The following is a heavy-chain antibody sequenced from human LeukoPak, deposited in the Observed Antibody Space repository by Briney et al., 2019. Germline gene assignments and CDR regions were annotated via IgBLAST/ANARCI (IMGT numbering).Heavy chain of an antibody. CDR2: INHSGST. D-gene: IGHD3/OR15-3a*01. V-gene: IGHV4-34*01. J-gene: IGHJ6*02. CDR3: ARVDRPPDYYYGMDV. Sequence: SETLSLTCAVYGGSFSGYYWSWIRQPPGKGLEWIGEINHSGSTNDTPSLKSRVTISVDTSKNQFSLKLSSVTAADTAVYYCARVDRPPDYYYGMDVWGQGTTVTVSS. CDR1: GGSFSGYY.